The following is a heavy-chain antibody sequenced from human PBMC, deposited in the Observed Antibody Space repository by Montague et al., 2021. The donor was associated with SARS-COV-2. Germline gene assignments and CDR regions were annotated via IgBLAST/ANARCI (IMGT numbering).Heavy chain of an antibody. D-gene: IGHD6-6*01. Sequence: SLRLSCAASGFNFSDYYITWVRQAPGKGLEWVAYISSSTTYTNYADSLKGRFTISRDNTKESVYLQMNRLRAEDTGVYYCAREGHLATRPGWSNWFDPWGQGTLVTVSS. CDR3: AREGHLATRPGWSNWFDP. V-gene: IGHV3-11*06. J-gene: IGHJ5*02. CDR2: ISSSTTYT. CDR1: GFNFSDYY.